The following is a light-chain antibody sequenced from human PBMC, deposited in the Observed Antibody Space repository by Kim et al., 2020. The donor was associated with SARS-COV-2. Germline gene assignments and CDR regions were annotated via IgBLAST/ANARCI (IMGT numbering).Light chain of an antibody. CDR1: SSNIGAGYD. J-gene: IGLJ2*01. CDR2: GNT. CDR3: QAYDDSLSVL. Sequence: GQRVTISCTGGSSNIGAGYDVHWYQQLPGTAPKLLIFGNTNRPSGVPDRFSGSKSGTSASLAITGLQAEDEADYYCQAYDDSLSVLFGGGTQLTVL. V-gene: IGLV1-40*01.